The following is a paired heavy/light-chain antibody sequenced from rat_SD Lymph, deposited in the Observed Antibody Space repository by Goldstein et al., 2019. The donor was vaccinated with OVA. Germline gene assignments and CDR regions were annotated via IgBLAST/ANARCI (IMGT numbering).Light chain of an antibody. J-gene: IGKJ1*01. CDR2: KAS. CDR1: EGVNSY. Sequence: DTVLTQSPALAVSPGERVSISCRASEGVNSYMHWYQQKLGQQPKLLIYKASNLASGVPARFSGSGSGTDFTLAIDPVEADDTATYFCQQSWNDPRTFGGGTKLELK. CDR3: QQSWNDPRT. V-gene: IGKV3S11*01.
Heavy chain of an antibody. CDR3: TPSAPTARASISWFVY. Sequence: EVKLVESGGGLLKPGDSLKLSCVASGFSFSNYWMHWVRQAPGRGLEWIGEIEYDGTETNYAPSIRDRFTISRDNAKNTLYLQMGSVRSEDTATYFCTPSAPTARASISWFVYWGQGTLVTVSS. V-gene: IGHV11-2*01. D-gene: IGHD1-2*01. CDR2: IEYDGTET. J-gene: IGHJ3*01. CDR1: GFSFSNYW.